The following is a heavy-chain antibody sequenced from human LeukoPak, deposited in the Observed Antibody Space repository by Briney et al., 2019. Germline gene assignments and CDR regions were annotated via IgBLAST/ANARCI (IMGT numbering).Heavy chain of an antibody. CDR1: GGSISGYY. Sequence: SETLSLTCAVSGGSISGYYWSWIRQSPGRGLEWIGEIYSSGSTNYNPSLKGRVSISVDTSKNQFSLKLSSVTAADTAVYYCARDSPRLSYYYYYYMDVWGKGTTVTVSS. D-gene: IGHD3-16*01. CDR2: IYSSGST. CDR3: ARDSPRLSYYYYYYMDV. J-gene: IGHJ6*03. V-gene: IGHV4-59*01.